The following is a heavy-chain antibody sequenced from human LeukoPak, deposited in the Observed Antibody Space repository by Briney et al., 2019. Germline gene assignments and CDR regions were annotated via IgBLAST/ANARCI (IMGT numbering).Heavy chain of an antibody. CDR3: AHCGGDCYAVPDY. Sequence: SETLSLTCTVSGGSISSSSYYWGWIRQPPGKGLEWIGSIYYSGSTYYNPSLKSRVTISVDTPKNQFSLKLSSVTAADTAVYYCAHCGGDCYAVPDYWGQGTLVTVSS. CDR2: IYYSGST. J-gene: IGHJ4*02. D-gene: IGHD2-21*01. CDR1: GGSISSSSYY. V-gene: IGHV4-39*07.